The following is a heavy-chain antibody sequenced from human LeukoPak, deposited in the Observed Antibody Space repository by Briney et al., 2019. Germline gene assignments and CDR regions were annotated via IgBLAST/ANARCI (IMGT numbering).Heavy chain of an antibody. CDR1: GYTFSSYW. V-gene: IGHV5-51*01. CDR2: IFIGDSDT. CDR3: AKSDGYNYDY. D-gene: IGHD5-24*01. J-gene: IGHJ4*02. Sequence: GESLKISCKGSGYTFSSYWIGWVRQMPGKDLEWMGIIFIGDSDTRYSPSFEGQVTISADKSISTAFLQWSSLKASDTAVYYCAKSDGYNYDYWGQGTLVTVSS.